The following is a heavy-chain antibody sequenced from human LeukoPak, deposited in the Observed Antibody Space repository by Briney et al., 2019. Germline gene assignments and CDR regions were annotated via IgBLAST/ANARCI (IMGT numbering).Heavy chain of an antibody. D-gene: IGHD2-2*01. Sequence: ASVKVSCKASGYTFTSYYMHWVRQAPGQGLEWMGIINPSGGSTSYAQKFQGRVTMTRDMSTSTVYMELSSLRSGDTAVYYCARGGSGSSTSYYYYYMDVWGKGTTVTVSS. J-gene: IGHJ6*03. CDR3: ARGGSGSSTSYYYYYMDV. CDR1: GYTFTSYY. V-gene: IGHV1-46*01. CDR2: INPSGGST.